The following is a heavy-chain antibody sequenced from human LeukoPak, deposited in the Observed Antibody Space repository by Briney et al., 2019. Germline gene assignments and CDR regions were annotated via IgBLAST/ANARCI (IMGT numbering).Heavy chain of an antibody. CDR1: GFTFSSYS. Sequence: PGGSLRLSCAASGFTFSSYSMNWVRQAPGKGLEWVSSISSSSSYIYYADSVKGRFTISRDNAKNSLYLQMNSLRAEDTAVYHCARENSGSYYGDAFDIWGQGTMVTVSS. D-gene: IGHD1-26*01. J-gene: IGHJ3*02. V-gene: IGHV3-21*01. CDR3: ARENSGSYYGDAFDI. CDR2: ISSSSSYI.